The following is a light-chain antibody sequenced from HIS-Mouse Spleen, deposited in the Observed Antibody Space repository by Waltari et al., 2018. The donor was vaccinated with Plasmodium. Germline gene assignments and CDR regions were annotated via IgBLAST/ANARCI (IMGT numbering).Light chain of an antibody. V-gene: IGLV1-47*01. CDR2: RNK. CDR1: SSNIGSNS. CDR3: AAWDDSLSGPV. J-gene: IGLJ3*02. Sequence: QSVLTQPPSASGTPGQRVTIPCSGSSSNIGSNSVYWYQQLPGPAPKLLIYRNKQRPSGVPDRFSGSKSGTSASLAISGLRSEDEADYYCAAWDDSLSGPVFGGGTKLTVL.